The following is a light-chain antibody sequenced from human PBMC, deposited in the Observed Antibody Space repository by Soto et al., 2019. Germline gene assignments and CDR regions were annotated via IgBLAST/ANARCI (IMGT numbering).Light chain of an antibody. V-gene: IGKV3-20*01. CDR3: QQFGSSPST. CDR2: GAS. Sequence: EIVLTQSPGTLSLSPGERATLSCRASQSVISTYIAWYQQKPGQAPRLLLYGASSRATGIPDRFSGSGSGTDFTLTITRLEPDDFAVYFCQQFGSSPSTFGQGTKLEIK. CDR1: QSVISTY. J-gene: IGKJ2*02.